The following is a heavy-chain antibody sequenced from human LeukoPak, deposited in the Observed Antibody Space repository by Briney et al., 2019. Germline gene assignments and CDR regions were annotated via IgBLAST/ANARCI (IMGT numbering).Heavy chain of an antibody. J-gene: IGHJ4*02. CDR1: GFTFSSYG. V-gene: IGHV3-30*18. CDR3: AKGVQDSGPFDY. D-gene: IGHD5-12*01. Sequence: PGGSLRLSCAASGFTFSSYGMHWVRQAPGKGLEWVAVISYDGSNKYYADSVKGRFTISRDNPKNTLYLQMNSLRAEDTAVYYCAKGVQDSGPFDYWGQGTLVTVSS. CDR2: ISYDGSNK.